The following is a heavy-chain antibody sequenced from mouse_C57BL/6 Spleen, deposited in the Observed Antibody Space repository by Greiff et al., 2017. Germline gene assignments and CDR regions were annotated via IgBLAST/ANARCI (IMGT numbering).Heavy chain of an antibody. CDR3: ARGGYDGYYGNFDY. CDR1: GYAFTNYL. Sequence: VQLQQSGAELVRPGTSVKVSCKASGYAFTNYLIEWVKQRPGQGLEWIGVINPGSGGTNYNEKFKGKATLTADKSSSTAYMQLSSLTSEDSAVYFCARGGYDGYYGNFDYWGQGTTLTVSS. D-gene: IGHD2-3*01. J-gene: IGHJ2*01. V-gene: IGHV1-54*01. CDR2: INPGSGGT.